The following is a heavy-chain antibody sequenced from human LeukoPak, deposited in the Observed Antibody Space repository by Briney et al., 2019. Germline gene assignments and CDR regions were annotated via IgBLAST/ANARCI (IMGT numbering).Heavy chain of an antibody. V-gene: IGHV1-69*13. CDR3: AREPTTVEPPLSD. J-gene: IGHJ4*02. D-gene: IGHD4-17*01. Sequence: SVKVSCKASGGTFSSYAISWVRQAPGQGLEWMGGIIPIFGTANYAQKFQGRVTITADESTSTAYMELSSLRSEDTAVYYCAREPTTVEPPLSDWGQGTPVTVSS. CDR1: GGTFSSYA. CDR2: IIPIFGTA.